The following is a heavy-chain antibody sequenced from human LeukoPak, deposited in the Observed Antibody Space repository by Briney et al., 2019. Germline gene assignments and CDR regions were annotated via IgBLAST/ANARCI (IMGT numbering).Heavy chain of an antibody. D-gene: IGHD3-3*01. CDR1: GGTFSSYA. J-gene: IGHJ6*03. CDR2: IIPIFGTA. CDR3: AGTQTYYDFWSGYPTDLYYYYMDV. V-gene: IGHV1-69*13. Sequence: ASVKVSCKASGGTFSSYAISWVRQAPGQGLEWMGGIIPIFGTANYAQKFQGRVTITADESTSTAYMELSSLRSEDTAVYYCAGTQTYYDFWSGYPTDLYYYYMDVWGKGTTVTVSS.